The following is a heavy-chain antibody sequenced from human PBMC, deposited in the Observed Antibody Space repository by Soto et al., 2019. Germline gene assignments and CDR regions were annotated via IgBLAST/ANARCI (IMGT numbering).Heavy chain of an antibody. J-gene: IGHJ5*02. D-gene: IGHD2-21*02. CDR3: VRTARQGAVAPPWFDR. Sequence: SETLSLTCTVSGASIRSTDYYWSWIRQAPGKGLEWIGYGYYTGSTYYTPSLMSRLTISVDTSKNQFSLKLTSVTAAETAVYYCVRTARQGAVAPPWFDRWGQGTQVTVSS. V-gene: IGHV4-30-4*01. CDR2: GYYTGST. CDR1: GASIRSTDYY.